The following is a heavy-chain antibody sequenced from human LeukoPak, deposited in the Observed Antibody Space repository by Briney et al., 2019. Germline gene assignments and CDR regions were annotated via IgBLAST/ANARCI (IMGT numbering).Heavy chain of an antibody. CDR1: GFTFSSYW. J-gene: IGHJ4*02. CDR3: ARDSPSRLRYFDWLTE. V-gene: IGHV3-7*01. CDR2: IKQDGSEK. D-gene: IGHD3-9*01. Sequence: PGGSLRLSCAASGFTFSSYWMGWVRQAPGKGLEWVANIKQDGSEKYYVDSVKGRSTISRDNTKNSLYLQMNSLRAEDTAVYYCARDSPSRLRYFDWLTEWGQGTLVTVSS.